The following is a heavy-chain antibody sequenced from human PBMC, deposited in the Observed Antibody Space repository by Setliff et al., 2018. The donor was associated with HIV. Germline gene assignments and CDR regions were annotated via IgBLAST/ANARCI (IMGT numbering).Heavy chain of an antibody. V-gene: IGHV4-4*07. CDR3: ARARITMTGGRLEPYAFDR. D-gene: IGHD3-22*01. CDR1: DGSFSTYY. CDR2: VHSTGTT. J-gene: IGHJ3*01. Sequence: SETLSLTCTVSDGSFSTYYWSWIRQPAGEGLEYIGRVHSTGTTIYNPSLKSRVTMSVDTSKNQLSLKLRSVTAADTAVYYCARARITMTGGRLEPYAFDRWGQGTKVTVSS.